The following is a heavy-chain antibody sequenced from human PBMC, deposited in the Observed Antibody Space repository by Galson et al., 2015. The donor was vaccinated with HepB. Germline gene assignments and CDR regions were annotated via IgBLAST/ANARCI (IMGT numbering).Heavy chain of an antibody. D-gene: IGHD5-12*01. V-gene: IGHV2-5*02. J-gene: IGHJ4*02. CDR2: IYWDDDK. CDR3: ALNSGYDEYFDY. Sequence: PALVKPTQTLTLTCTFSGFSLSTSGVGVGWIRQPPGKALEWLALIYWDDDKRYSPSLKSRLTITKDTSKNQVVLTMTNMDPVDTATYYCALNSGYDEYFDYWGQGTLVTVSS. CDR1: GFSLSTSGVG.